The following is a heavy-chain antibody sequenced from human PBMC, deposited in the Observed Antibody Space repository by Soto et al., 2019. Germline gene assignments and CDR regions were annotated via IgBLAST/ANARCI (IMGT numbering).Heavy chain of an antibody. D-gene: IGHD6-13*01. Sequence: QVYLVQSGPEVKKPGASVKVSCKASGYTFINYGVSWVRQAPGQGLEWMGWISAYNGDKKYAQNVQGRVTLTTDTSTSTAYMEMTTLRSDDTAAYYCARDGPHIPAVGDVRGQGTTVTVSS. J-gene: IGHJ6*02. CDR3: ARDGPHIPAVGDV. V-gene: IGHV1-18*01. CDR2: ISAYNGDK. CDR1: GYTFINYG.